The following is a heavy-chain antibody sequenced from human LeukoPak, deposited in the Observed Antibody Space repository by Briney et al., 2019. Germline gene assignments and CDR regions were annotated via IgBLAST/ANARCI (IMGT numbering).Heavy chain of an antibody. CDR2: VYPGDSNT. V-gene: IGHV5-51*01. Sequence: GESLKISCQASGYSFTTYWIAWVRQMPGKGLEWMGSVYPGDSNTRYSPSFQGHVTISADKATNTAYLHWSSLEASDTAMYYCARAPYRGGTSMDVWGQGTTVTVSS. J-gene: IGHJ6*02. CDR3: ARAPYRGGTSMDV. D-gene: IGHD1-1*01. CDR1: GYSFTTYW.